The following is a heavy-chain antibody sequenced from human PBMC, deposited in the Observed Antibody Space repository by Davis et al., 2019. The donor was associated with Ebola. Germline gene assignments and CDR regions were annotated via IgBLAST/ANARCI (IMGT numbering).Heavy chain of an antibody. V-gene: IGHV4-39*01. CDR1: GASVTSNSYY. D-gene: IGHD3-10*01. J-gene: IGHJ5*02. CDR3: ARQTYSGSGSGFDP. Sequence: SETLSLTCTVSGASVTSNSYYWNWLRQPPGKGLEWVGTAYYSGTTYYNPSLKSPLAISADTSRNQFPLGLRSVTATDTAVYCCARQTYSGSGSGFDPWGPGTLVTVSS. CDR2: AYYSGTT.